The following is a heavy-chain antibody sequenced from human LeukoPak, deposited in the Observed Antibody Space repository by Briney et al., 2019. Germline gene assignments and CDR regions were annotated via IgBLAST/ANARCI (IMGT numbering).Heavy chain of an antibody. CDR2: IYYSGST. CDR3: ARDGKGKIAVHYYMDV. CDR1: GGSISSSSYY. J-gene: IGHJ6*03. V-gene: IGHV4-39*07. Sequence: PSETLSLTCTVSGGSISSSSYYWGWIRQPPGKGLEWIGSIYYSGSTYYNPSLKSRVTISVDTSKNQFSLKLSSVTAADTAVYYCARDGKGKIAVHYYMDVWGKGTTVTVSS. D-gene: IGHD6-19*01.